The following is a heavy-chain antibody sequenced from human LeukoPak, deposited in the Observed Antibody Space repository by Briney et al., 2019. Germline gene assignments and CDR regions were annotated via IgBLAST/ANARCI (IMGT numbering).Heavy chain of an antibody. CDR2: IKQDGSEK. CDR1: GFTFSSYA. J-gene: IGHJ3*02. D-gene: IGHD2/OR15-2a*01. CDR3: ARDSSTFFDI. V-gene: IGHV3-7*01. Sequence: PGGSLRLSCAASGFTFSSYAMSWVRQAPGKGLEWVANIKQDGSEKYYVDSVKGRFTISRDNAKNSLYLQMNSLRAEDTAVYYCARDSSTFFDIWGQGTMVSVSS.